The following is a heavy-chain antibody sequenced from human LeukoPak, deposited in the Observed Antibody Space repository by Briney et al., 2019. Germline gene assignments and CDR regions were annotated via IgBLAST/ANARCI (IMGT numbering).Heavy chain of an antibody. V-gene: IGHV4-4*07. CDR1: GGSISSYY. Sequence: SETLSLTCTVSGGSISSYYWSWIRQPAGKGLEWIGRIYSSGSTNYNPSLKSRVTISLETSKNQFSLKLTSVTAADTAVYYCARAGYCYYYMDVWGKGTTVTVSS. CDR2: IYSSGST. J-gene: IGHJ6*03. CDR3: ARAGYCYYYMDV.